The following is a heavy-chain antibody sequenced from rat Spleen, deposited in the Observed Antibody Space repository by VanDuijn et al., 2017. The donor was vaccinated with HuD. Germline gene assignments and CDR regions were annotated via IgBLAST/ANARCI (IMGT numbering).Heavy chain of an antibody. V-gene: IGHV5-19*01. J-gene: IGHJ2*01. Sequence: EVQLVESGGGLVQPGRSLKLSCAASGFTFSNYGMHWIRQAPTKGLEWVASIPNGGPNTYYSDSVKARFTISRDNTKGTLYLQMNSLRSEDTATYYCARDTNYFDYWGHGVMVTVSS. CDR1: GFTFSNYG. CDR3: ARDTNYFDY. CDR2: IPNGGPNT.